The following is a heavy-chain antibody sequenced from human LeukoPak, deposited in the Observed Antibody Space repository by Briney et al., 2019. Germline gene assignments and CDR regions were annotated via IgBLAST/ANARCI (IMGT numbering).Heavy chain of an antibody. J-gene: IGHJ4*02. Sequence: PSETLSLTCTVSGGSISSSSYYWGWIRQPPGKGLEWIGSIYYSGSTYYNSSLKSRVTISVDTSKNQFSLKLSSVTAADTAVYYCARQGAVAGSAFDYWGRGTLVTVSS. CDR3: ARQGAVAGSAFDY. V-gene: IGHV4-39*01. CDR2: IYYSGST. D-gene: IGHD6-19*01. CDR1: GGSISSSSYY.